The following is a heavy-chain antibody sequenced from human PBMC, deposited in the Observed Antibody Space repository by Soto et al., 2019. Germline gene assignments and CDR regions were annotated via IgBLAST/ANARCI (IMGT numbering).Heavy chain of an antibody. V-gene: IGHV4-59*01. CDR1: GGSISDFY. D-gene: IGHD6-19*01. CDR3: ARGRHWLDY. Sequence: SETLSLTCTVSGGSISDFYWSWIRQPPGKGLEWIGYIYYTGSTNYNPSLKSRVTISVDTSKNHFTLILSSVTAADTAVYYCARGRHWLDYWGPGFLVTVSS. CDR2: IYYTGST. J-gene: IGHJ4*02.